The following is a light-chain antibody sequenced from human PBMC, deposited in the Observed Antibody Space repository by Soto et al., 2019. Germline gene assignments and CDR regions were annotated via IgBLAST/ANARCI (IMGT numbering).Light chain of an antibody. CDR1: QNVTTW. CDR3: QQYDSYRT. Sequence: DIQMTQSPSTLSASVGDRVTITCRASQNVTTWLAWYQHKPGKAPKLLLYEVSNLESGVPSRFSGSGSGTEFTLTISSLQSDDFATYFCQQYDSYRTFGQGNKVEIK. J-gene: IGKJ1*01. CDR2: EVS. V-gene: IGKV1-5*01.